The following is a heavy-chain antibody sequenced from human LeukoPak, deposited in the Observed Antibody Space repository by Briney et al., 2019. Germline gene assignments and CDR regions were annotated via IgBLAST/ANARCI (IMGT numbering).Heavy chain of an antibody. V-gene: IGHV4-4*07. CDR1: GGSISSYY. D-gene: IGHD6-13*01. CDR2: IYTSGST. Sequence: SETLSLTCTVPGGSISSYYWSWIRQPAGKGLEWIGRIYTSGSTNYNPSLKSRVTMSVDTSKNQFSLKLSSVTAADTAVYYCASGGTYSSSWFQNWFDPWGQGTLVTVSS. J-gene: IGHJ5*02. CDR3: ASGGTYSSSWFQNWFDP.